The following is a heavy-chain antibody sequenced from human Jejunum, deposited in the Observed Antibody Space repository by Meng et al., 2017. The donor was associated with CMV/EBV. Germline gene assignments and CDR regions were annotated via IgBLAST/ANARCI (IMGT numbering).Heavy chain of an antibody. CDR2: VYYSGST. D-gene: IGHD6-19*01. CDR1: GGSISDYY. V-gene: IGHV4-59*01. J-gene: IGHJ4*02. Sequence: VAGGSISDYYWSWIRQPPGKGLEWIGYVYYSGSTNYNPSLKSRVTMSLDTSKNQFSLKVSSVTAADTAVYYCAREQWLAKYFDYWGQGTLVTVSS. CDR3: AREQWLAKYFDY.